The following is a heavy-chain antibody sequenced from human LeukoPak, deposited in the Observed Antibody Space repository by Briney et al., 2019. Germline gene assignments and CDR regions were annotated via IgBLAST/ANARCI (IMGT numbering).Heavy chain of an antibody. CDR2: IWYDGSNK. V-gene: IGHV3-33*01. J-gene: IGHJ3*02. Sequence: GGSLRLSCAASGFTFSSYGMHWVRQAPGKGLEWVAVIWYDGSNKYYADSVKGRFTISRDNSKNTLYLQMNSLRAEDTAVYYCARAYCSSTSCYEYEAFDIWGQGTMVTVSS. CDR1: GFTFSSYG. D-gene: IGHD2-2*01. CDR3: ARAYCSSTSCYEYEAFDI.